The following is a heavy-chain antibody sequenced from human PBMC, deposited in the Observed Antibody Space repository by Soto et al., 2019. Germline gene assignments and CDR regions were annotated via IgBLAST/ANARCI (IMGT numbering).Heavy chain of an antibody. CDR1: GNSFTTYY. CDR2: INPSGGRT. CDR3: AGLYHYDSSGYYDY. J-gene: IGHJ4*02. V-gene: IGHV1-46*01. Sequence: GASVKVSCKASGNSFTTYYMHWVRHAPGQGLEWMGIINPSGGRTTYAQKFQGRVTMTRDTSTSTFHMELSSLTSEDTAVYYCAGLYHYDSSGYYDYWGQGTLVTVSS. D-gene: IGHD3-22*01.